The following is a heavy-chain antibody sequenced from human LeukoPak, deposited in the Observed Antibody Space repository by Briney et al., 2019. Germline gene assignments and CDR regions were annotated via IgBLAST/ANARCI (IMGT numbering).Heavy chain of an antibody. V-gene: IGHV3-23*01. Sequence: GGSLRLSCAASGFTFSSYVMSWVRQAPGKGLEWVSAISGSGGSTYYADSVKGRFTISRDNSKNTLYLQMNSLRAEDTAVYYCAVDPYYYDSSGYTTLGSYWGQGTLVTVSS. CDR1: GFTFSSYV. J-gene: IGHJ4*02. CDR2: ISGSGGST. CDR3: AVDPYYYDSSGYTTLGSY. D-gene: IGHD3-22*01.